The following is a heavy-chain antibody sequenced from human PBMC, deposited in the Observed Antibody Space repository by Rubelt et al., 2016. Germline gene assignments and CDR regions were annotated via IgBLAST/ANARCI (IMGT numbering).Heavy chain of an antibody. CDR2: INPSGGST. CDR1: GYTFTSYG. V-gene: IGHV1-46*01. J-gene: IGHJ4*02. CDR3: ATVDY. Sequence: QVQLVQSGAEVKKPGASVKVSCKASGYTFTSYGISWVRQAPGQGLEWMGIINPSGGSTSYAQKFQGRVTMTEDTSTDTAYMELSSLRSEDTAVYYCATVDYWGQGTLVTVSS.